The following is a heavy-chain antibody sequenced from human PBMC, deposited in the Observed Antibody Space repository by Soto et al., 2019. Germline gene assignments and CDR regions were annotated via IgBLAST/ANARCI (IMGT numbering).Heavy chain of an antibody. CDR3: ARDRGTMIVVVIPPSSWFDP. V-gene: IGHV1-2*02. D-gene: IGHD3-22*01. Sequence: ASVKVSCKASGYTFTGYYMHWVRQAPGQGLEWMGWINPNSGGTNYAQKFQGRVTMTRDTSISTAYMELSRLRSDDTAVYYCARDRGTMIVVVIPPSSWFDPWGQGTLVTVSS. J-gene: IGHJ5*02. CDR2: INPNSGGT. CDR1: GYTFTGYY.